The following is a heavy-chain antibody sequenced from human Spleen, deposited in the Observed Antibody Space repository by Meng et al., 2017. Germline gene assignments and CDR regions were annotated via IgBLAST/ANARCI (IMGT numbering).Heavy chain of an antibody. V-gene: IGHV4-39*07. Sequence: SETLSLTCTVSGGSISSSSYYWGWIRQPPGKGLEWIGSIYYSGSTYYNPSLKSRVTISVDTSKNQFSLKLSSVTAADTAVYYCASTYYYDSSGYYDAFDIWGQGTRVTVSS. CDR1: GGSISSSSYY. CDR2: IYYSGST. D-gene: IGHD3-22*01. J-gene: IGHJ3*02. CDR3: ASTYYYDSSGYYDAFDI.